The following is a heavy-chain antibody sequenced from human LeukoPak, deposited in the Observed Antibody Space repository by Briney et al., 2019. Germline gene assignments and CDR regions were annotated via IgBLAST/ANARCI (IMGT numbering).Heavy chain of an antibody. CDR3: ARGGYYYDSSGYSHLPDY. V-gene: IGHV1-69*13. CDR2: IIPIFGTA. D-gene: IGHD3-22*01. CDR1: GGTFISYA. Sequence: EASVKVSCKASGGTFISYAISWVRQAPGQGLEWMGGIIPIFGTANYAQKFQGRVTITADESTSTAYMELSSLRSEDAAVYYCARGGYYYDSSGYSHLPDYWGQGTLVTVSA. J-gene: IGHJ4*02.